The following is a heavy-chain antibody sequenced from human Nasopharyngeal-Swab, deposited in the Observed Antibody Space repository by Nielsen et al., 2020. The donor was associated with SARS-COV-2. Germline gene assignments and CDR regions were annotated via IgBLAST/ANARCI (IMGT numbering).Heavy chain of an antibody. J-gene: IGHJ4*02. D-gene: IGHD6-19*01. CDR2: ISPSGDAT. V-gene: IGHV1-46*01. Sequence: AAVKVSSKASGYTFTNYYMHWERQAPGQGQEWMGIISPSGDATGYAQQFQGRVAMTRDTSTSTVYMELSSLRSEDTAVYYCVRDQGAGVAVAGCLDYWGQGTLVTVSS. CDR3: VRDQGAGVAVAGCLDY. CDR1: GYTFTNYY.